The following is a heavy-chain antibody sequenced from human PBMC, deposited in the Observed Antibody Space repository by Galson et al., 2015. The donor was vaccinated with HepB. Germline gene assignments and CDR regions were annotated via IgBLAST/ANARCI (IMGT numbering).Heavy chain of an antibody. CDR1: QITFSSHS. CDR2: ISYDGSNK. Sequence: SLRLSCAASQITFSSHSMHWVRQAPGKGLEWVAVISYDGSNKYYTESVKGRFTISRDNSKNTLYLQMSSLRAEDTAIYYCARDPYGSGTYYSSGWFDSWGQGTLVTVSS. V-gene: IGHV3-30*14. J-gene: IGHJ5*01. D-gene: IGHD3-10*01. CDR3: ARDPYGSGTYYSSGWFDS.